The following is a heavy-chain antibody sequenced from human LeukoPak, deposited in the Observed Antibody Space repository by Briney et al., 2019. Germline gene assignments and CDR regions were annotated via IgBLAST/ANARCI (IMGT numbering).Heavy chain of an antibody. CDR1: GGTFSSYA. D-gene: IGHD6-25*01. V-gene: IGHV1-69*10. CDR2: IIPIFGIA. CDR3: ARPQPYSSGNNWFDP. Sequence: SVKVSCKASGGTFSSYAISWVRQAPGQGLEWMGGIIPIFGIANYAQKFQGRVTITADKSTSTAYMELSSLRSEDTAVYYCARPQPYSSGNNWFDPWGQGTLVTVSS. J-gene: IGHJ5*02.